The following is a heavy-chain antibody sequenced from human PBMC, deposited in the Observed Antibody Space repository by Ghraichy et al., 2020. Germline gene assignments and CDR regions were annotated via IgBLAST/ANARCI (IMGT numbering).Heavy chain of an antibody. CDR1: GFTLSSYA. J-gene: IGHJ4*02. V-gene: IGHV3-23*01. Sequence: GESLNISCAASGFTLSSYAMSWVRQAPGKGLEWVSGISGNGGRIYYADSVRGRFTISRDISKNTLYLQMNSLRAEDTAVYYCAKDYPGYSSSWDQVFFDYWGQGTLVTVSS. CDR2: ISGNGGRI. CDR3: AKDYPGYSSSWDQVFFDY. D-gene: IGHD6-13*01.